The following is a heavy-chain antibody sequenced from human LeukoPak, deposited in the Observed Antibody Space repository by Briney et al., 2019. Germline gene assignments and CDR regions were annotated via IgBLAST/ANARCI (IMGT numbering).Heavy chain of an antibody. CDR3: AREERGGRGYYGSGSYLISNY. V-gene: IGHV1-69*04. Sequence: ASVKVSCKASGGTFSSYAISWVRQAPGQGLEWMGRIIPILGIANYAQKFQGRVTITADKSTSTAYMELGSLRSEDTAVYYCAREERGGRGYYGSGSYLISNYWGQGTLVTVSS. D-gene: IGHD3-10*01. CDR1: GGTFSSYA. CDR2: IIPILGIA. J-gene: IGHJ4*02.